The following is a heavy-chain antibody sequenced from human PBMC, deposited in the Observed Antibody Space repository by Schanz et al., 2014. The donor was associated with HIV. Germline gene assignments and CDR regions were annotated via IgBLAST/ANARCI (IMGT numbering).Heavy chain of an antibody. CDR2: IWYDGSNK. V-gene: IGHV3-33*01. CDR1: GFTFSSYG. D-gene: IGHD3-3*01. J-gene: IGHJ6*02. CDR3: ARGECDFWSGYCPHFHYFDLDV. Sequence: QVQLVESGGGVVQPGRSLRLSCAASGFTFSSYGMHWVRQAPGKGLEWGAVIWYDGSNKYYADSVKGRFTISRDNSKKTLYLQMNSLRAEDTAVYYCARGECDFWSGYCPHFHYFDLDVWGPGTSVTVSS.